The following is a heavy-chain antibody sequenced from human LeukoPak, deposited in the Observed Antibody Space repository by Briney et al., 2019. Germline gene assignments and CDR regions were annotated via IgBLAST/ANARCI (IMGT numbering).Heavy chain of an antibody. V-gene: IGHV3-23*01. J-gene: IGHJ4*02. D-gene: IGHD3-22*01. CDR3: ARLTYYYDSSVPSDFDY. Sequence: GGSLRLSCAASGFTFSSYAMSWVRQAPGKGLEWVSSISATGGSTYYADSVKGRFTISRDNSKNTLYLQMNSLRAEDTAVYYCARLTYYYDSSVPSDFDYWGQGTLVTVSS. CDR1: GFTFSSYA. CDR2: ISATGGST.